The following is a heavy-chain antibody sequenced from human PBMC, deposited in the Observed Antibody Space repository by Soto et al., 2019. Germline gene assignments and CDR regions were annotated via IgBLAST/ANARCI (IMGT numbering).Heavy chain of an antibody. CDR1: GFTFSSYS. V-gene: IGHV3-21*01. D-gene: IGHD2-15*01. Sequence: GGSLRLSCAASGFTFSSYSMNWVRQAPGKGLEWVSSISSSSYIYYADSVKGRFTISRDNAKNSLYLQMNSLRAEDTAVYYCARDRAGDCSGGSCRVAFDSWGQGTMVTVSS. J-gene: IGHJ3*02. CDR2: ISSSSYI. CDR3: ARDRAGDCSGGSCRVAFDS.